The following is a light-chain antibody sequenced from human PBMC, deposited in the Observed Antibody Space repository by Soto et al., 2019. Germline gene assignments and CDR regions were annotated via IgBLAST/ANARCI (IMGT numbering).Light chain of an antibody. CDR3: QQSYSTPLT. CDR2: WAS. V-gene: IGKV4-1*01. J-gene: IGKJ4*01. CDR1: QSILHSSNNKDF. Sequence: DIVMTQSPASLAVSLGERATINCKSSQSILHSSNNKDFLAWYQQRPGQPPKLLIYWASTRESGVPDRFSGSGSGIDFTLTVSSLQAEDVAVYYCQQSYSTPLTFGGGTKVEL.